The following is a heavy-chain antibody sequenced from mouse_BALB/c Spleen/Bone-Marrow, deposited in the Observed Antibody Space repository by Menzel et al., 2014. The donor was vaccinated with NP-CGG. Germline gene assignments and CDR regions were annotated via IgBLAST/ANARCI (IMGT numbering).Heavy chain of an antibody. CDR2: INPDSRTI. J-gene: IGHJ2*01. CDR1: GFDFSRHW. D-gene: IGHD2-1*01. CDR3: ARGNYYGNLDY. Sequence: EVQLQQSGGGLVQPGGPLKLSCAASGFDFSRHWMSWVRQAPGKGLQWIGEINPDSRTINYAPPLKAKFIISRDNAKNTLYLQMSKVRSDDTALYYCARGNYYGNLDYWGQDTTLTVSS. V-gene: IGHV4-1*02.